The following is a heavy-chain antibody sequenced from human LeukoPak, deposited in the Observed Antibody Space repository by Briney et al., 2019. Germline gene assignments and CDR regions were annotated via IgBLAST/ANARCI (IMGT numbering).Heavy chain of an antibody. Sequence: GGSLRLSCAASGFTFSSYSMNWVRQAPGKGLEWVSSITSSSTYIYYADSMKGRFTISRDNAKNSLYLQMNSLRAEDTAVYYCARDLMYVGSYYPPHWGQGTLVTVSS. V-gene: IGHV3-21*01. D-gene: IGHD1-26*01. CDR1: GFTFSSYS. J-gene: IGHJ4*02. CDR3: ARDLMYVGSYYPPH. CDR2: ITSSSTYI.